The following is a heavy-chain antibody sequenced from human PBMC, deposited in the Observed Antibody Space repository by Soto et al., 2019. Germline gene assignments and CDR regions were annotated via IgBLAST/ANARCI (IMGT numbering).Heavy chain of an antibody. CDR3: ARGGSSDWQVALDI. CDR2: IKHSGSS. V-gene: IGHV4-34*01. CDR1: AGSFSHYY. D-gene: IGHD6-19*01. J-gene: IGHJ3*02. Sequence: SETLSLTCAVYAGSFSHYYWNWIRQSPGKGLEWIGKIKHSGSSNYNPSLRSRASISVDMSKNQFSLRLTSVTAADTAVYYCARGGSSDWQVALDIWGQGTMVTVSS.